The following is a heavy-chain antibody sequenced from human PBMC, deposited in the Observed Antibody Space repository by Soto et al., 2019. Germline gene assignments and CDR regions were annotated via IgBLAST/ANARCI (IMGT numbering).Heavy chain of an antibody. V-gene: IGHV4-4*02. CDR3: ARTHYCGGDCFSFDY. D-gene: IGHD2-21*02. CDR1: GGSISSGDW. J-gene: IGHJ4*02. CDR2: IFHSGTT. Sequence: QVQLQESGPGLVRPSGTLSLTCAVSGGSISSGDWWSWVRQPPGERLEWIGEIFHSGTTNYNPSLKSRVTISVDKSKNQFSLTLSSVTAADTAVYYCARTHYCGGDCFSFDYWGQGTLVTVSS.